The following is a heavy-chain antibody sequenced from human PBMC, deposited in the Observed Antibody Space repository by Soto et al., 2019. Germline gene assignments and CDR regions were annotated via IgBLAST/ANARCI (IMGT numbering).Heavy chain of an antibody. J-gene: IGHJ4*02. CDR1: GFTFSSYA. CDR2: ISGSGGST. CDR3: AKEAVGYDYVWGTQTPEFDY. Sequence: GYLRLSCAASGFTFSSYAMSWVREAPGKGLEWVSAISGSGGSTYYADSVKGRFTISRDNSKNTLYLQMNSLRAEHTAVYYCAKEAVGYDYVWGTQTPEFDYWGQGTLVTVSS. D-gene: IGHD3-16*01. V-gene: IGHV3-23*01.